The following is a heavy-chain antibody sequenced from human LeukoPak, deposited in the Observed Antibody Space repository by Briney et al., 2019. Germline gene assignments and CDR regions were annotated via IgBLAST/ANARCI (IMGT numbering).Heavy chain of an antibody. CDR1: GDSISSGGYY. CDR2: MFNSGTT. J-gene: IGHJ4*02. V-gene: IGHV4-31*03. Sequence: SQTLSLTCTVSGDSISSGGYYWSWIRQHPGKGLEWVGYMFNSGTTYYNPSLKSRVTISVDTSKNQFSLKLSSVTAADTAVYYCARSSYFYGSSGYFPFNYWGQGTLVTVSS. D-gene: IGHD3-22*01. CDR3: ARSSYFYGSSGYFPFNY.